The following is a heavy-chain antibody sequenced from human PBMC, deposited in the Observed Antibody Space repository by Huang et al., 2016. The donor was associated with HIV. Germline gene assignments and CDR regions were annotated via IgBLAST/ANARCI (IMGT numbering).Heavy chain of an antibody. CDR3: ARDPKYHRIGYYRQRRGIDI. CDR1: GYTFTSYG. J-gene: IGHJ3*02. D-gene: IGHD3-22*01. CDR2: VSTSSGDT. V-gene: IGHV1-18*01. Sequence: QIQLMQSGPELKQPGASVKVSCKASGYTFTSYGITWVRQAPGQGPEWTGWVSTSSGDTEYAQKFQGRVTLTTGTATNIAYMELRSLRSDDTAKYYCARDPKYHRIGYYRQRRGIDIWGQGTMVIVSS.